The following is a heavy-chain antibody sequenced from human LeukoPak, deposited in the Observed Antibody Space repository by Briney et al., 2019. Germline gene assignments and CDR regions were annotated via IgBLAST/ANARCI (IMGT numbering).Heavy chain of an antibody. CDR2: INWNGGST. CDR3: AGHLSGHYYYYYMDV. Sequence: GGSLRLSCAASGFTFDDYGMSWVRQAPGKGLEWVSGINWNGGSTVYADSVKGRFTISRDDAKNSLYLQMNSLRAEDTALYYCAGHLSGHYYYYYMDVWGKGTTVTVSS. CDR1: GFTFDDYG. V-gene: IGHV3-20*04. J-gene: IGHJ6*03.